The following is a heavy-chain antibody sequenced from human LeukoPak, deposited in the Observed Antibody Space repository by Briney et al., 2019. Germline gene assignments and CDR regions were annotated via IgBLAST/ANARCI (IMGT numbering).Heavy chain of an antibody. CDR2: ISDGGTTK. Sequence: PGGSLRLSCEASGFTFSDYYMHWIRQAPGRGLEWISSISDGGTTKDYADSVKGRFTISRDDAKKSLYLQMNSLRAEDAAVYYCARVADSGSSWYLHYYYGMDVWGQGTTVTVSS. D-gene: IGHD6-13*01. CDR1: GFTFSDYY. V-gene: IGHV3-11*01. J-gene: IGHJ6*02. CDR3: ARVADSGSSWYLHYYYGMDV.